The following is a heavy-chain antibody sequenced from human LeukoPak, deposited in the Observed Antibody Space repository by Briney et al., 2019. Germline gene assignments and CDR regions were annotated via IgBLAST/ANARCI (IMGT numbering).Heavy chain of an antibody. V-gene: IGHV3-30*02. D-gene: IGHD3-22*01. Sequence: PGASLRLSCAASGFTCSSYGMRLVRQAPGKGLEWVAFIRYDGSNKYYAHSVKGRFTISRDNSKNTLYLQMNSLRAEATAVYYCAKDDSGYSHSYFDSWGQGTLVTVSS. CDR1: GFTCSSYG. CDR3: AKDDSGYSHSYFDS. CDR2: IRYDGSNK. J-gene: IGHJ4*02.